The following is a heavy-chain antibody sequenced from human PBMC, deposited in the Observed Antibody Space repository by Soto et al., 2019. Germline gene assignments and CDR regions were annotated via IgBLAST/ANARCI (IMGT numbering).Heavy chain of an antibody. CDR2: ISAYNGNT. CDR1: GYTFTIYG. V-gene: IGHV1-18*01. CDR3: ARKKGYCSSASCYDSYYYVMDV. Sequence: PSVNVYCKASGYTFTIYGISWVRRAPGQGLEWMGWISAYNGNTNYAQKLQGRVTMTRDSTTSTAYSERRSQIYKDTAVYYCARKKGYCSSASCYDSYYYVMDVWGQGTTVTVSS. J-gene: IGHJ6*02. D-gene: IGHD2-2*01.